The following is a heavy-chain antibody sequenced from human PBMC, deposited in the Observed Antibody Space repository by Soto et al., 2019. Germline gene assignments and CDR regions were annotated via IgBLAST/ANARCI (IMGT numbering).Heavy chain of an antibody. J-gene: IGHJ6*02. D-gene: IGHD4-4*01. CDR1: GSTFSSYG. V-gene: IGHV3-30*18. Sequence: QVQLVESGGGVVQPGRSLRLSCAASGSTFSSYGMHWVRQAPGKGLEWVAVISYDGSKKYYADSVKGRFTISRDNSKNTLYLQMNSLRAEDTAVYYCAKMGNPVDVWGQGTTVTVSS. CDR3: AKMGNPVDV. CDR2: ISYDGSKK.